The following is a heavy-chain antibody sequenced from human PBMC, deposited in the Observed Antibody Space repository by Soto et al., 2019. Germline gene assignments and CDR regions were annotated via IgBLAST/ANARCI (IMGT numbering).Heavy chain of an antibody. J-gene: IGHJ6*02. CDR3: AREGEGILRFLEWSRPAHGMDV. CDR1: GYTFTSYY. D-gene: IGHD3-3*01. V-gene: IGHV1-46*01. CDR2: INPSGGST. Sequence: ASVKVSCKASGYTFTSYYMHWVRQAPGQGLEWMGIINPSGGSTSYAQKFQGRVTMTRDTSTSTVYMELSSLRSEDTAVYYCAREGEGILRFLEWSRPAHGMDVWGQGTTVTVSS.